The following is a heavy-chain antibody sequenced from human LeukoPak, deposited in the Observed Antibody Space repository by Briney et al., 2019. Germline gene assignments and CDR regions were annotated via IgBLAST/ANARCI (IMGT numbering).Heavy chain of an antibody. J-gene: IGHJ5*02. CDR3: ARTNYGDYRNWFDP. CDR1: GFSLSTSGMR. V-gene: IGHV2-70*04. D-gene: IGHD4-17*01. Sequence: SGPALVKPTQTLTLTCTFSGFSLSTSGMRVSWIRQPPGKALEWLARIDWDDDKFYSTSLKTRLTISKDTSKNQVVLTMTNMDPVDTAMYYCARTNYGDYRNWFDPWGQGTLVTVYS. CDR2: IDWDDDK.